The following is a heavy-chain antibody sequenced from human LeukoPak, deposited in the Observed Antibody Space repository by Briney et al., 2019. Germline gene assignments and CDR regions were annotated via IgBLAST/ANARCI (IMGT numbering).Heavy chain of an antibody. CDR3: ARGLNGDDSFYFDY. CDR1: GGSISSYY. D-gene: IGHD5-12*01. Sequence: SETLSLTCTVSGGSISSYYWSWIRQPPGKGLEWIGYIYYSGSTNYNPSLKSRVTISVDTSKNQFSLKLSSVSAADTAVYYCARGLNGDDSFYFDYWGQGTLVTVSS. V-gene: IGHV4-59*08. J-gene: IGHJ4*02. CDR2: IYYSGST.